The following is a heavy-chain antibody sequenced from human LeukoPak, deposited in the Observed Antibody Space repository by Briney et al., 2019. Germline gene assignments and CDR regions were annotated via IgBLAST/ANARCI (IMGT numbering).Heavy chain of an antibody. D-gene: IGHD2-2*01. CDR2: ITPNGGGT. CDR3: ARSLPSWPASMYYFDY. CDR1: GYTFTGYY. Sequence: ASVKVSCKASGYTFTGYYMHWVRQAPGQGLEWMGRITPNGGGTNYAQKFQGRVTMTRDTSISTAYMELSRLRSDDTAVYYCARSLPSWPASMYYFDYWGQGTLVTVSS. J-gene: IGHJ4*02. V-gene: IGHV1-2*06.